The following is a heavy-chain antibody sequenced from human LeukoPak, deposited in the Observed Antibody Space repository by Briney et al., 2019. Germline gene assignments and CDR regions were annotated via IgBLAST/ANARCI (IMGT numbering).Heavy chain of an antibody. CDR1: GYSISSGYY. D-gene: IGHD3-22*01. J-gene: IGHJ4*02. CDR2: IYHSGST. V-gene: IGHV4-38-2*02. CDR3: AGEGHYYDSTGYYYGGEDY. Sequence: SETLSLTCTVSGYSISSGYYWGWIRQPPGKGLEWIGSIYHSGSTYYNPSLKSRVTISVDTSKNQFSLKLSSVTAADAAVYYCAGEGHYYDSTGYYYGGEDYWGQGTLVTVSS.